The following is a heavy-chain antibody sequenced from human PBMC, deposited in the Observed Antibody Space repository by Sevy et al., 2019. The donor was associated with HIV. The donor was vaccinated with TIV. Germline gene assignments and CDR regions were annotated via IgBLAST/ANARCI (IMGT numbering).Heavy chain of an antibody. D-gene: IGHD3-22*01. CDR3: ARAMYPYYYDSSGYHFDY. CDR1: GGSISSSSYY. Sequence: SETLSLTCTVSGGSISSSSYYWGWIRQPPGKGLEWIGSIYYSGSTYYNPSLKSRVTISVDTSKNQFSLKLSSVTAADTAVYYCARAMYPYYYDSSGYHFDYWGQRTLVTVSS. V-gene: IGHV4-39*01. CDR2: IYYSGST. J-gene: IGHJ4*02.